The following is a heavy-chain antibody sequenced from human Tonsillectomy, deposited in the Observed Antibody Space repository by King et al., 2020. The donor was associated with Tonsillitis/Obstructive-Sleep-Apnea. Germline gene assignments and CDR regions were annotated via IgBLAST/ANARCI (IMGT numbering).Heavy chain of an antibody. V-gene: IGHV3-33*06. CDR1: GFTFRSYG. Sequence: VQLVESGGGVVQPGRSLRLSCAASGFTFRSYGMHWVRQAPGKGLEWVAVIWYDGTNKYYADSVKGRFTISRDNSKNTLYLQMNRLRAEDTAVYYCAKDLEITSWYYMDVWGKGTTVTVSS. CDR2: IWYDGTNK. J-gene: IGHJ6*03. CDR3: AKDLEITSWYYMDV.